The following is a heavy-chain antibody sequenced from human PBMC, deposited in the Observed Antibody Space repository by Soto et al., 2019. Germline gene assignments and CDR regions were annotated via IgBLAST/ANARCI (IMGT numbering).Heavy chain of an antibody. V-gene: IGHV1-18*01. J-gene: IGHJ4*02. Sequence: QVHLVQSGAEVKKPGASVKVSCKGSGYTFTSYGITWVRQAPGQGLEWMGWISAHNGNTDYAQKLQGRVTVTRDTSTSTAYMYSRSLSSDDTAVYYRARGRYGDYWGQGALVTVSS. CDR1: GYTFTSYG. CDR3: ARGRYGDY. CDR2: ISAHNGNT. D-gene: IGHD1-1*01.